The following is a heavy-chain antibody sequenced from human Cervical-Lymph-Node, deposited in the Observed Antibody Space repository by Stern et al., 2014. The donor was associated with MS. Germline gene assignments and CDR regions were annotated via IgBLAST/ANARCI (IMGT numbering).Heavy chain of an antibody. J-gene: IGHJ4*02. CDR3: ARDWRRGTDY. Sequence: VQLVESGAEVKKPGASVKVSCKTSGYIFSGYYIHWVRQAPGQGLEWMGWINPQSGGTNYAQKFQGRVTMTRDTSISTAYMELSRLRSDDTAVYYCARDWRRGTDYWGQGTLVTVSS. V-gene: IGHV1-2*02. CDR1: GYIFSGYY. CDR2: INPQSGGT. D-gene: IGHD5-24*01.